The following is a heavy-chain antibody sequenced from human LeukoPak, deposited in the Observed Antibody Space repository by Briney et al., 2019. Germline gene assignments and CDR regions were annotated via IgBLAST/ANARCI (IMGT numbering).Heavy chain of an antibody. CDR1: GFTFSSYS. CDR2: ISSSSSTI. CDR3: ASETWIVGATPPAFDI. J-gene: IGHJ3*02. Sequence: PGRSLRLSCAASGFTFSSYSMNWVRQAPGKGLEWVSYISSSSSTIYYADSVKGRFTISRDNAKNSLYLQMNSLRAEDTAVYYCASETWIVGATPPAFDIWGQGTMVTVSS. D-gene: IGHD1-26*01. V-gene: IGHV3-48*01.